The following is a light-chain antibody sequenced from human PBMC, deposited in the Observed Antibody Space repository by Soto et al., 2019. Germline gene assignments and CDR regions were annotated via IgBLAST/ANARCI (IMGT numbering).Light chain of an antibody. V-gene: IGLV1-40*01. CDR2: GNV. Sequence: QSVLTQTPSVSGAPGQSVTMSCGGSNSNIGAGYDVHWYKQVPGTAPKLLIYGNVNRPAGVLDRFSGSKSGASASLAITELQAEDEADYHCQSYDSSLSGWVFGGGTKVTVL. CDR1: NSNIGAGYD. CDR3: QSYDSSLSGWV. J-gene: IGLJ3*02.